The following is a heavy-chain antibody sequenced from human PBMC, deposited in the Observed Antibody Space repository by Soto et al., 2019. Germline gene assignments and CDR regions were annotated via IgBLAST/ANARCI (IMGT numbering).Heavy chain of an antibody. CDR3: AKVGMSDYEYFSRSNDNSDY. Sequence: SETLSLTCAVSGVSIISGGYSWSWIRPPPGKGLEWIGYIYHSGRTYYNPSLKSRVTISVDRSKNQFSLKLISVTDADTALHYCAKVGMSDYEYFSRSNDNSDYGGQGTQGTV. CDR1: GVSIISGGYS. D-gene: IGHD3-16*01. J-gene: IGHJ4*02. CDR2: IYHSGRT. V-gene: IGHV4-30-2*01.